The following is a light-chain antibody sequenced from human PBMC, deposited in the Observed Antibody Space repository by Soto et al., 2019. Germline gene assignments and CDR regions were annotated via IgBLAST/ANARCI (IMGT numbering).Light chain of an antibody. Sequence: QSALTQPPSASGSPGQSVTISCTGTSSDVGGYNSVSWYQYHPGKAPKLIIYEVSNRPSGVPDRFSGSKSGNTASLTVSGLQAEDEAYYYCSSYASSNNYFVFGTGTKLTVL. V-gene: IGLV2-8*01. CDR1: SSDVGGYNS. CDR2: EVS. CDR3: SSYASSNNYFV. J-gene: IGLJ1*01.